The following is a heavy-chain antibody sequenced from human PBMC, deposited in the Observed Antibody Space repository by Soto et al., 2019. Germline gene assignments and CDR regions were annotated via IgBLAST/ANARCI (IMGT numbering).Heavy chain of an antibody. CDR3: ARVLYYGSGSYSPYGMDV. CDR1: GVSFNNNG. CDR2: VSPPFRTS. D-gene: IGHD3-10*01. J-gene: IGHJ6*02. Sequence: QVQLVQSGAEVKKPGSSVKVSCKTSGVSFNNNGIGWVRQAPGHGLEWMGGVSPPFRTSNYARKCQGRLSITADASTGTGNMELSSLTSEDTAQYYCARVLYYGSGSYSPYGMDVWGQGTTVTVSS. V-gene: IGHV1-69*01.